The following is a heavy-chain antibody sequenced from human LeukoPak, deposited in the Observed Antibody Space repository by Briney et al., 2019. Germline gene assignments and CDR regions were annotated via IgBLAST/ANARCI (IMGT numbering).Heavy chain of an antibody. CDR1: GFTVSSNC. V-gene: IGHV3-66*01. J-gene: IGHJ4*02. Sequence: PGGSVTLSCSASGFTVSSNCMRWLRPAPGKGLKWVSVIYSRSSTYYAGSVKRRFTTRRDNTKNRLYLQMNTLTPEYMAVYYYAREAEIVGATYFFIWGQGTLVTVSS. D-gene: IGHD1-26*01. CDR2: IYSRSST. CDR3: AREAEIVGATYFFI.